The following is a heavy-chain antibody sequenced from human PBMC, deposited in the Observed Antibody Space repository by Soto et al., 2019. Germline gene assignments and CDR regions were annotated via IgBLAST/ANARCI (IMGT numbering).Heavy chain of an antibody. V-gene: IGHV4-61*08. J-gene: IGHJ4*02. CDR1: GSSISIGGSC. CDR2: IYYSGST. CDR3: ARLDTMVRRDRGLFYFDY. D-gene: IGHD3-10*01. Sequence: SETLSLTSTVSGSSISIGGSCSSWIRQHPGKGLEWIGYIYYSGSTNYNPSLKSRVTISVDTSKNQFSLKLSSVTAADTAVYYCARLDTMVRRDRGLFYFDYWGQGTRVTVSS.